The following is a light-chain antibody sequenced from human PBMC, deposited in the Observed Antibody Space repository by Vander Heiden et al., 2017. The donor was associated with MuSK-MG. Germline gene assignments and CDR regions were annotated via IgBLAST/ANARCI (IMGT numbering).Light chain of an antibody. CDR1: QSISSY. Sequence: DIQMTQSPSSLSASVGDRVTITCRASQSISSYLNWYQQKPGKAPKLLIYAASSLQSGVPSRFSGSGSGTDFTLTISSLQPEDFAPYYCQQTDSTLSLTFGGGTKVEIK. V-gene: IGKV1-39*01. CDR2: AAS. CDR3: QQTDSTLSLT. J-gene: IGKJ4*01.